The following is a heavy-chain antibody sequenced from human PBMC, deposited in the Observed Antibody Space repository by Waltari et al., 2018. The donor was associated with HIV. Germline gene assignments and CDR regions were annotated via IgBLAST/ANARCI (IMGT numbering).Heavy chain of an antibody. CDR1: GFTFSSHW. J-gene: IGHJ4*02. V-gene: IGHV3-74*01. D-gene: IGHD6-19*01. CDR3: ARIYSSGWYEYFDY. Sequence: EVQLVESGGGLVQPGGSLRLSCAASGFTFSSHWMHWVRQAPGKGLVWVSRISSDASSTSYADSVKGRFTISRDNAKNTLYLQMNSLRAEDTAVYYCARIYSSGWYEYFDYWGQGTLVTVSS. CDR2: ISSDASST.